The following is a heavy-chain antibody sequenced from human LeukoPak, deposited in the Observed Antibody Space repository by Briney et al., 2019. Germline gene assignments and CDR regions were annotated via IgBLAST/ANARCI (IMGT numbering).Heavy chain of an antibody. CDR2: ISSSSSYI. Sequence: AGGSLRLSCAASGFTFSSYSMNWVRQAPGKGLEWVSSISSSSSYIYYADSVKGRFTISRDNAKNSLYLQMNSLRAEDTAVYYCARMGTAMVESDPWGQGTLVTVSS. CDR3: ARMGTAMVESDP. CDR1: GFTFSSYS. V-gene: IGHV3-21*01. J-gene: IGHJ5*02. D-gene: IGHD5-18*01.